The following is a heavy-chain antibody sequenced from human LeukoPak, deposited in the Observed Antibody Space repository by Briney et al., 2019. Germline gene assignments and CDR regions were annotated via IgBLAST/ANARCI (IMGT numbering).Heavy chain of an antibody. V-gene: IGHV3-21*01. CDR1: GFTFIDYS. D-gene: IGHD3-10*01. CDR3: ARLRDYFTHAFDI. J-gene: IGHJ3*02. Sequence: SGGSLRLSCAASGFTFIDYSVNWVSQAPGKGLEWVSSISSSSSYIFYADSLKGRFTISRDNAKNSLYLQMNSLRAEDTAVYYCARLRDYFTHAFDIWRQGTMVTVSS. CDR2: ISSSSSYI.